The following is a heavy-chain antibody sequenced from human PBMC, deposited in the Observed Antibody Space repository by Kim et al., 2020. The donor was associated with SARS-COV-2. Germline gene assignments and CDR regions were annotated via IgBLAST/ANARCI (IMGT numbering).Heavy chain of an antibody. D-gene: IGHD6-19*01. CDR3: GKHASSGLDSFDS. Sequence: GESLKISCRGSGFGFNSYWIGWVRQKPGEGLEWMGIIFPGDSDARYSPSFQGQVTMSVEKSINTAYLQWSSLKASDTAIYYCGKHASSGLDSFDSWGPGT. CDR2: IFPGDSDA. CDR1: GFGFNSYW. V-gene: IGHV5-51*01. J-gene: IGHJ4*01.